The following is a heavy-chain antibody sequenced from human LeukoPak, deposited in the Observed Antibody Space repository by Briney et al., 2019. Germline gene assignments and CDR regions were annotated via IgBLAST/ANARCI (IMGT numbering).Heavy chain of an antibody. V-gene: IGHV4-31*03. CDR1: GGSISSGGYY. CDR3: AGDSSSSGHNAFDI. J-gene: IGHJ3*02. CDR2: IYYSGST. D-gene: IGHD3-22*01. Sequence: SQTLSLTCTVSGGSISSGGYYWSWIRQHPGKGLEWIGYIYYSGSTYYNPSLKSRVTISVDTSKNQFSLKLSSVTAADTAVYYCAGDSSSSGHNAFDIWGQGTMVTVSS.